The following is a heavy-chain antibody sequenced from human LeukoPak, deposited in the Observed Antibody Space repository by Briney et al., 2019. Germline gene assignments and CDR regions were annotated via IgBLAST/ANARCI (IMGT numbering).Heavy chain of an antibody. CDR1: GFTVSSNH. V-gene: IGHV3-66*01. CDR2: IYSGGST. Sequence: GGSLRLSCAASGFTVSSNHMSWVRQAPGKGLEWVSVIYSGGSTYYADSVKGRFTISRDNSKNTLFLQMNSLRAGDTAVYYCARGTVTMVDYWGQGTLVTVSS. CDR3: ARGTVTMVDY. J-gene: IGHJ4*02. D-gene: IGHD3-10*01.